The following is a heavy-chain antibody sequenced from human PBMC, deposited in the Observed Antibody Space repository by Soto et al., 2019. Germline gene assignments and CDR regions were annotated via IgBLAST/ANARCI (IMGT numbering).Heavy chain of an antibody. D-gene: IGHD2-21*02. J-gene: IGHJ4*02. V-gene: IGHV4-34*01. CDR2: INHSGST. CDR3: ASVSTAKNPYDY. CDR1: GGSFSGYY. Sequence: SETLSLTCAVYGGSFSGYYWSWIRQPPGKGLEWIGEINHSGSTNYNPSLKSRVTISVDTSKNQFSLKLSSVTAADTAVYYCASVSTAKNPYDYWGQGTLVTASS.